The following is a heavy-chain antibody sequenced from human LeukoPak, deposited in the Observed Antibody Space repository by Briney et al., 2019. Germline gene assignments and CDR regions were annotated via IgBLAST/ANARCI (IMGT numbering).Heavy chain of an antibody. CDR2: MNQDGSAK. D-gene: IGHD3-16*01. V-gene: IGHV3-7*01. J-gene: IGHJ6*02. Sequence: GGSLRLSCAASGFTFSDSWMSWVRQTPGKGLEWVANMNQDGSAKGYVDSVKGRFTISRDNARNSLYLQMSSLRPEDTAVYYCATYTHWVAGDVWGQGTTVTVSS. CDR1: GFTFSDSW. CDR3: ATYTHWVAGDV.